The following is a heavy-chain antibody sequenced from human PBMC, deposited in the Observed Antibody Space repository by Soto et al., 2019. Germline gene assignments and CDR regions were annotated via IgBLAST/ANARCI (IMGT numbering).Heavy chain of an antibody. Sequence: SETMCLTWTVSGGSINNFSWSWLRQPAGKRLTWIGPIFANGSTNYSPSFKSRVTMSMHTSTHQFSLRFMSVTATDTAVYFCAIDHAVLITADSWFDPWGQGTLVTVSS. V-gene: IGHV4-4*07. J-gene: IGHJ5*02. CDR2: IFANGST. CDR1: GGSINNFS. CDR3: AIDHAVLITADSWFDP. D-gene: IGHD3-16*01.